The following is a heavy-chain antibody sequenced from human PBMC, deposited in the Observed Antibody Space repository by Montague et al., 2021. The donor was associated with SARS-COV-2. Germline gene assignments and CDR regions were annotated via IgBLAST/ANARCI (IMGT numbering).Heavy chain of an antibody. CDR1: GFTFNSYS. Sequence: SLRLSCAASGFTFNSYSMSWVRQSPGKGLEWVSVIYSGDRGTYYAGAVKGRFTISRDNSKNTLYLQMHSLRAEDTAKYYCAKGRYSAYVLDYWGPGTQVTVSS. CDR3: AKGRYSAYVLDY. J-gene: IGHJ4*02. CDR2: IYSGDRGT. D-gene: IGHD5-18*01. V-gene: IGHV3-23*03.